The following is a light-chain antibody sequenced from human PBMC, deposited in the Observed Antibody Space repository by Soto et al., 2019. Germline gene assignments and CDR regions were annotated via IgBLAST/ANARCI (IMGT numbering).Light chain of an antibody. CDR2: RTS. CDR1: QSVSTY. CDR3: QQYNNWPPWT. V-gene: IGKV3-15*01. Sequence: EIVLTHSPGTLSLSPCERATLSFSASQSVSTYYLAWYQQNTGQAPRLLMFRTSSRATGFPARFSGSGSGTEFTLTISSLQSEDFAVYYCQQYNNWPPWTFGQGTKVDIK. J-gene: IGKJ1*01.